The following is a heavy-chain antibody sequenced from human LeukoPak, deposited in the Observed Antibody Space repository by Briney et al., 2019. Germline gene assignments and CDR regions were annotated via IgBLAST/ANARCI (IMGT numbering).Heavy chain of an antibody. D-gene: IGHD6-13*01. V-gene: IGHV4-34*01. CDR3: ARLAPSRPALYNSSRYGNWFDP. CDR1: GGSFSGYY. Sequence: SETLSLTCAVYGGSFSGYYWSWIRQPPGKGLEWIGEINHSGSTNYNPSLKSRVTMSVDTSKNQFSLKLSSVTAADTAVYYCARLAPSRPALYNSSRYGNWFDPWGQGTLVTVSS. CDR2: INHSGST. J-gene: IGHJ5*02.